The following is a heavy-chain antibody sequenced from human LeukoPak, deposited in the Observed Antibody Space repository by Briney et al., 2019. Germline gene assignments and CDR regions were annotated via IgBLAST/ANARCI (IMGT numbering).Heavy chain of an antibody. J-gene: IGHJ5*02. CDR3: ARGGTTVAGTFWFDP. CDR2: VYHTGSS. V-gene: IGHV4-4*02. Sequence: SETLSLTCAVSGGSISSSNWWSWVRQPPGKGLEWTGEVYHTGSSNYNPSLKSRVTISVDKSKSQFSQKLSSVTAADTAVYYCARGGTTVAGTFWFDPWGQGTLVTVSS. CDR1: GGSISSSNW. D-gene: IGHD6-19*01.